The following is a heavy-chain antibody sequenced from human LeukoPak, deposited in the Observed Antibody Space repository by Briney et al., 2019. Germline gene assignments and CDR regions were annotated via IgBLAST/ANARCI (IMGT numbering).Heavy chain of an antibody. Sequence: SETLSLTCAVSGYSISSGYYWGWIRQPLGKGLEWIGSIYHSGSTYYNPSLKSRVTISVDTSKNQFSLKLSSVTAADTAVYYCARDGYSYGFSLDYWGQGTLVTVSS. D-gene: IGHD5-18*01. CDR2: IYHSGST. J-gene: IGHJ4*02. CDR1: GYSISSGYY. V-gene: IGHV4-38-2*02. CDR3: ARDGYSYGFSLDY.